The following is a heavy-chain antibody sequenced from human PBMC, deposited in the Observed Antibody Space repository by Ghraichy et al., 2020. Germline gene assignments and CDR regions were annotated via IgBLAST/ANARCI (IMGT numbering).Heavy chain of an antibody. J-gene: IGHJ6*02. CDR1: GGSFSGYY. V-gene: IGHV4-34*01. CDR3: ARICPRYNWNPTYYYYGMDV. CDR2: INHSGST. Sequence: SQTLSLTCAVYGGSFSGYYWSWIRQPPGKGLEWIGEINHSGSTNYNPSLKSRVTISVDTSKNQFSLKLSSVTAADTAVYYCARICPRYNWNPTYYYYGMDVWGQGTTVTVSS. D-gene: IGHD1-20*01.